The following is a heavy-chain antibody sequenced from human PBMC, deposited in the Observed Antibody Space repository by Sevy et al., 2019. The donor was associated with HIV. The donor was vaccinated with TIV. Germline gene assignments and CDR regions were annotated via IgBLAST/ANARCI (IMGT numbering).Heavy chain of an antibody. CDR2: IWYDGSNK. Sequence: GGSLRLSCAASGFTFSSYGMHWVRQAPGKGLEWVAVIWYDGSNKYYADSVKGRFTISRDNSKNTLYLQMNSLRAEDTAVYYCAREADFWSGYPNYYYYGMDVWGQGTTVTVSS. D-gene: IGHD3-3*01. CDR3: AREADFWSGYPNYYYYGMDV. V-gene: IGHV3-33*01. CDR1: GFTFSSYG. J-gene: IGHJ6*02.